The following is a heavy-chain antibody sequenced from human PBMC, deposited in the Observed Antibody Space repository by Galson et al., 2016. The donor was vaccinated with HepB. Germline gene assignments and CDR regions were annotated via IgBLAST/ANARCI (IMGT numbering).Heavy chain of an antibody. D-gene: IGHD1-26*01. CDR1: GFSLSASGVG. CDR3: AYVGDSKTWGRWFDP. J-gene: IGHJ5*02. V-gene: IGHV2-5*01. Sequence: PALVKPTQTLTLTCTFTGFSLSASGVGVGWIRQPPGKALEWLALIYWNDDQRFTPSLKSRLAITKDTSKNQVVLTLTNMDPLDTATYYCAYVGDSKTWGRWFDPWGQGTLVTVSS. CDR2: IYWNDDQ.